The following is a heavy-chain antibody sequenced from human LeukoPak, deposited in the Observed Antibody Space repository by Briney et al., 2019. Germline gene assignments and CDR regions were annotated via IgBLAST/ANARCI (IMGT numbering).Heavy chain of an antibody. V-gene: IGHV3-23*01. CDR2: INTIGDTT. Sequence: GGSLRPSCAASGFTFSNYAMTWVRQAPGKGVEWVSGINTIGDTTYYADSVKGRVTISRVNSKNTLYLQMNSLRAGDTAIYYCAKSVSGSSYDYWGQGTLVTVSS. J-gene: IGHJ4*02. D-gene: IGHD6-19*01. CDR3: AKSVSGSSYDY. CDR1: GFTFSNYA.